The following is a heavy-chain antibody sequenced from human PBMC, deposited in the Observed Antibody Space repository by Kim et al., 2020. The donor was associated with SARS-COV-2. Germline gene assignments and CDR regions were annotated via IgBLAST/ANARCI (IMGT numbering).Heavy chain of an antibody. CDR3: ARAHSPMVRGVIRGAFDI. D-gene: IGHD3-10*01. Sequence: ASVKVSCKASGYTFTGYYMHWVRQAPGQGLEWMGWINPNSGGTNYAQKFQGRVTMTRDTSISTAYMELSRLRSDDTAVYYCARAHSPMVRGVIRGAFDIWGQGTMVTVSS. CDR1: GYTFTGYY. CDR2: INPNSGGT. V-gene: IGHV1-2*02. J-gene: IGHJ3*02.